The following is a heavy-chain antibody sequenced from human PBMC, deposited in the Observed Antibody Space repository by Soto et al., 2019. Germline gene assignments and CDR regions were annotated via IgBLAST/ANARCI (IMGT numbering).Heavy chain of an antibody. D-gene: IGHD3-10*01. CDR3: ARDDATSMVRGTKYYYYGMDV. CDR2: IYYSGST. V-gene: IGHV4-39*02. J-gene: IGHJ6*02. CDR1: GGSISSSSYY. Sequence: PSETLSLTCTVSGGSISSSSYYWGWIRQPPGKGLEWIGSIYYSGSTYYNPSLKSRVTISVDTSKSQFSLKLSSVTAADTAVYYCARDDATSMVRGTKYYYYGMDVWGQGTTVTVSS.